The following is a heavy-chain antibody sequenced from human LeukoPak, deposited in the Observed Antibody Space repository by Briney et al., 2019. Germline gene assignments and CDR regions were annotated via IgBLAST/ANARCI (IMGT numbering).Heavy chain of an antibody. CDR2: IYWDDDR. J-gene: IGHJ3*02. CDR3: AHSSTMVRGVIAFDI. V-gene: IGHV2-5*02. CDR1: GFSLSTTGEG. Sequence: SGPTLVNPTPTLTLTCTFSGFSLSTTGEGVGWIRQPPGKALEWLALIYWDDDRRYSPSLKSRLTITKDTSKNQVVLTMTNMDPVDTATYYCAHSSTMVRGVIAFDIWGQGTMVTVSS. D-gene: IGHD3-10*01.